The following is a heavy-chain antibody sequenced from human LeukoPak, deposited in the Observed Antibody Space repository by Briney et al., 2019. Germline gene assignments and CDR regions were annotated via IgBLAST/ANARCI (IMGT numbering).Heavy chain of an antibody. CDR2: IYYSGST. CDR3: ARRQVTAIQYNDAFNI. J-gene: IGHJ3*02. CDR1: GYSISTSSHY. Sequence: SDTLSLTCAVSGYSISTSSHYWGWVRLSPGKGLEWIASIYYSGSTYYNPSLKSRVTISVDTSKNQFSLELSSVTAADSAVYYCARRQVTAIQYNDAFNIWGQGTMVTVS. V-gene: IGHV4-39*01. D-gene: IGHD2-21*02.